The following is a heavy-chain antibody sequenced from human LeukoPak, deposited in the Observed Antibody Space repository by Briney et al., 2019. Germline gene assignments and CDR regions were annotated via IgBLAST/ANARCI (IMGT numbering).Heavy chain of an antibody. J-gene: IGHJ4*02. CDR1: GFTFSSYG. CDR3: ARLITSDY. Sequence: GGSLRLSCATSGFTFSSYGMHWVRQAPGKGLEWVTFIRNDGTDKYYADSVRGRFTISRDNAKNSLYLQMNSLRAEDTAVYYCARLITSDYWGQGTLVTVSS. CDR2: IRNDGTDK. D-gene: IGHD1-14*01. V-gene: IGHV3-30*02.